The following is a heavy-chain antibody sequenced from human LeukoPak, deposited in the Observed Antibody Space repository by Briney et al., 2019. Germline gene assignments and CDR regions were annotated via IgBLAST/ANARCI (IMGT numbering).Heavy chain of an antibody. J-gene: IGHJ4*02. CDR2: IIPMFGTA. Sequence: SVKVSCKASGGTFSSYAISWARQAPGQGLEWMGGIIPMFGTANYTQKVQGRVTITADESTSTAYMELSSLRSEDTAVYYCGTGMFREPLNDYWGPGTLVTVSS. V-gene: IGHV1-69*13. D-gene: IGHD3-10*02. CDR1: GGTFSSYA. CDR3: GTGMFREPLNDY.